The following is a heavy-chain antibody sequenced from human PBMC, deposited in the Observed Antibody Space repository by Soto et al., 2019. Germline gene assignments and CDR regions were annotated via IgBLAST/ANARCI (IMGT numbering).Heavy chain of an antibody. D-gene: IGHD4-17*01. CDR2: ISPFRGHT. V-gene: IGHV1-18*01. CDR1: GYTFTSYG. Sequence: QVQLVQSGSELKKPGASVKVSCKASGYTFTSYGISWVRQAPGQGLEWMGWISPFRGHTQYSQKAPGRVTLTTDTSSNTAYMEMTTLAVDDTAVYYCAMDYGDRPEYFQHWGQGTLVTVSS. J-gene: IGHJ1*01. CDR3: AMDYGDRPEYFQH.